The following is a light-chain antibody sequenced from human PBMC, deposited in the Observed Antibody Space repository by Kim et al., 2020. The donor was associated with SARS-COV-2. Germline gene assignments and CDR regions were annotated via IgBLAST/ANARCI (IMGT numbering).Light chain of an antibody. CDR1: QDISNN. CDR3: QRYNSAPWT. Sequence: ASVGDRVTITCRASQDISNNLAWYQHKPGKAPKRLIYAASALQSEVPSRFSGSGSGTEFTLTISSLQPDDVATFYCQRYNSAPWTFGQGTKVDIK. V-gene: IGKV1-27*01. J-gene: IGKJ1*01. CDR2: AAS.